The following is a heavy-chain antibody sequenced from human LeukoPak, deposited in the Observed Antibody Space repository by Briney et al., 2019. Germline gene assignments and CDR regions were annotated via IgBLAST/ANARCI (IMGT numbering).Heavy chain of an antibody. V-gene: IGHV3-30*18. CDR1: GFTFSSYG. J-gene: IGHJ5*02. D-gene: IGHD6-13*01. CDR2: ISYDGSNK. CDR3: AKEGSSSWSRAVNWFDP. Sequence: GGSLRLSCAASGFTFSSYGMHWVRQAPGKGLEWVAVISYDGSNKYYADSVKGRFTISRDNSKNTLYLQMNSLRAEDTAVYYCAKEGSSSWSRAVNWFDPWGQGTLVTVSS.